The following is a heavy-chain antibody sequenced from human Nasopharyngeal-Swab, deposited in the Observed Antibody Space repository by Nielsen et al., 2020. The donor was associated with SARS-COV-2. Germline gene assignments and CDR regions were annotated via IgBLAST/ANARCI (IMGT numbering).Heavy chain of an antibody. V-gene: IGHV3-21*01. Sequence: WIRQPPGKGPEWVSSISSSSSYIYYADSVKGRFTISRDNAKNSLYLQMNSLRAEDTAVYYCARVVLRFLEWIPRLYGMDVWGQGTTVTVSS. CDR2: ISSSSSYI. J-gene: IGHJ6*02. CDR3: ARVVLRFLEWIPRLYGMDV. D-gene: IGHD3-3*01.